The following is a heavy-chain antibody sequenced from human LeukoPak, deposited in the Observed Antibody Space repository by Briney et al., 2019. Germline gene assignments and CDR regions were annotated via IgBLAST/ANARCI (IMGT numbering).Heavy chain of an antibody. V-gene: IGHV1-2*02. D-gene: IGHD4-23*01. Sequence: GASVKVSCKASGYTFIGYYMHWVRQAPGQGLEWMGWINPNSGGTNYAQKFQGRVTMTRDMSTSTDYMELSSLRSEDTAVYYCARDNSVEDTAWWFDPWGQGTLVTVSS. CDR2: INPNSGGT. CDR1: GYTFIGYY. J-gene: IGHJ5*02. CDR3: ARDNSVEDTAWWFDP.